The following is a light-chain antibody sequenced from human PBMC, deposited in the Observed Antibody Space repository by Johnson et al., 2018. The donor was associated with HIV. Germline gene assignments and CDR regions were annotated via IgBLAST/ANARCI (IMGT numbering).Light chain of an antibody. CDR3: AAWDDRLNGYV. Sequence: QSVLTQAPSASGTPGQRVTISCSGSSSNIGSNTVNWYQQLPGTAPKLLIYRNNQRPSGVPDRFSGSESGTSASLAISGLQAEDEADYYCAAWDDRLNGYVFGTGTKVTVL. J-gene: IGLJ1*01. CDR1: SSNIGSNT. CDR2: RNN. V-gene: IGLV1-44*01.